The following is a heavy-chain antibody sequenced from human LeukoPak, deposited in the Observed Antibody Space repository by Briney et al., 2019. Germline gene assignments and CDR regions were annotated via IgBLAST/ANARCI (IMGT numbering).Heavy chain of an antibody. D-gene: IGHD6-13*01. CDR3: ARPRIAAAGGRFDY. J-gene: IGHJ4*02. V-gene: IGHV4-39*01. Sequence: SETLSLTCGISGGSISSTTYHWDWIRQPPGKGLEWIGSIYYSGSTNYNPSLKSRVTISVDTSENQFSLKLSSVTAADTAVYYCARPRIAAAGGRFDYWGQGTLVTVSS. CDR1: GGSISSTTYH. CDR2: IYYSGST.